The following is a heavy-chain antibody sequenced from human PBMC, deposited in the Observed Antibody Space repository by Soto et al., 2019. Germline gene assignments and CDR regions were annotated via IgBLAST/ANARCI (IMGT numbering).Heavy chain of an antibody. CDR2: ISYDGSNK. D-gene: IGHD2-15*01. CDR3: ARIELGYCSGGSCRKRNYYYYYGMDV. Sequence: GGSLRLSCAASGFTFSSYAMHWVRQAPGKGLEWVAVISYDGSNKYYADSVKGRFTISRDNSKNTLYLQMNSLRAEDTAVYYCARIELGYCSGGSCRKRNYYYYYGMDVWGQGTTVTVSS. CDR1: GFTFSSYA. J-gene: IGHJ6*02. V-gene: IGHV3-30-3*01.